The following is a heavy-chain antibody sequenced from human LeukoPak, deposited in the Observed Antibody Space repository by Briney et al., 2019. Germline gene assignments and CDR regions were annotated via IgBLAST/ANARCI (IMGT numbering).Heavy chain of an antibody. CDR3: ARDAVAGTEYYFDY. V-gene: IGHV1-69*13. D-gene: IGHD6-19*01. CDR1: GGTFSSYA. CDR2: TIPIFGTA. J-gene: IGHJ4*02. Sequence: SVKVSCKASGGTFSSYAISWVRQAPGQGLEWMGGTIPIFGTANYAQKFQGRVTITADESTSTAYMELSSLRSEDTAVYYCARDAVAGTEYYFDYWGQGTLVTVSS.